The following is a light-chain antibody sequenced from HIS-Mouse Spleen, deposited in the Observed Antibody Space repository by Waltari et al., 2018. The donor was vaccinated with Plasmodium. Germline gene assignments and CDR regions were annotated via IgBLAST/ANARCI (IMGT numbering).Light chain of an antibody. CDR2: KDS. CDR1: ALPKQY. J-gene: IGLJ2*01. Sequence: SYELTQPPSVSVSPGQTARITCSGDALPKQYACWYQQKPGQAPVLVIYKDSERPSGIPEGFSGSSSGKTVTLTISGVQAEDEADYYCQSADSSGTYVVFGGGTKLTVL. CDR3: QSADSSGTYVV. V-gene: IGLV3-25*03.